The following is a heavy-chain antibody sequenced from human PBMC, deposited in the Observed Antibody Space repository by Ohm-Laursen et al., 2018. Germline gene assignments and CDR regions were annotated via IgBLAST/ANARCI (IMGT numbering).Heavy chain of an antibody. Sequence: GTLSLTWTVSGGSVSSGSYYWSWIRQPPGKGLEWIGYIYYSGSTNYNPSLKSRVTISVDTSKNQFSLKLSSVTAADTAVYYCARGRSIAARHYGNYGMDVWGQGTTVIVSS. CDR1: GGSVSSGSYY. CDR3: ARGRSIAARHYGNYGMDV. J-gene: IGHJ6*02. D-gene: IGHD6-6*01. CDR2: IYYSGST. V-gene: IGHV4-61*01.